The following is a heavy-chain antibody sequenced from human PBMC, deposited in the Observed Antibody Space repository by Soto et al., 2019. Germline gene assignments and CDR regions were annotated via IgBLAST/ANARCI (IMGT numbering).Heavy chain of an antibody. J-gene: IGHJ4*02. CDR2: IKSKTDGGTT. V-gene: IGHV3-15*01. CDR3: TTGITMVRGAIDY. Sequence: GGSLRLSCAASGFTFSNAWMSWVRQAPGKGLEWVGRIKSKTDGGTTDYAAPVKGRFTISRDDSKNTLYLQMNSLKTEDTAVYSCTTGITMVRGAIDYWGQGTLVTVSS. CDR1: GFTFSNAW. D-gene: IGHD3-10*01.